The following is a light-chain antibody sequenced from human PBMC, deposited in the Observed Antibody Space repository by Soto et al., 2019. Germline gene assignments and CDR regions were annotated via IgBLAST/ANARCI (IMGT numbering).Light chain of an antibody. CDR1: QSISSY. V-gene: IGKV1-39*01. CDR3: QQSYSTPWT. Sequence: DIPMTQSPSSLSASVGDRVTITCRASQSISSYLNWYQQKPGKAPKLLIYAASSFQSGVPSRFSGSGSGTDFTLTISSLQPEDFATYYCQQSYSTPWTVGQGTEVEIK. J-gene: IGKJ1*01. CDR2: AAS.